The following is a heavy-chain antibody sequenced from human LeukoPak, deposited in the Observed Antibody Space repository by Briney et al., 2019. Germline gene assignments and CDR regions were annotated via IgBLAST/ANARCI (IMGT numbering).Heavy chain of an antibody. D-gene: IGHD3-10*01. Sequence: PGGSLRLSCAASGFTFSSYGMHWVRQAPGKGLEWVAFIRYDGSNKYYADSVKGRFTISRDNSKNTLYLQMNSLRAEDTAVYYCARTYYGSGSYYDSYYFDYWGQGTLVTVSS. V-gene: IGHV3-30*02. CDR2: IRYDGSNK. CDR3: ARTYYGSGSYYDSYYFDY. CDR1: GFTFSSYG. J-gene: IGHJ4*02.